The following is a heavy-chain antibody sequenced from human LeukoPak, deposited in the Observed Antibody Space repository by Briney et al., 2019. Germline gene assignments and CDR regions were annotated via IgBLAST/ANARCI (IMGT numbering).Heavy chain of an antibody. CDR3: ARRVGAKGCFDY. Sequence: ASVKVSCKASGYTFTSYDINWVRQATGQGLEWMGWMNPNSGNTGYAQKFQGRVTMTRNTSISTAYMELSSLRSEDTAVYYCARRVGAKGCFDYWGQGTLVTVPS. D-gene: IGHD1-26*01. V-gene: IGHV1-8*01. CDR1: GYTFTSYD. J-gene: IGHJ4*02. CDR2: MNPNSGNT.